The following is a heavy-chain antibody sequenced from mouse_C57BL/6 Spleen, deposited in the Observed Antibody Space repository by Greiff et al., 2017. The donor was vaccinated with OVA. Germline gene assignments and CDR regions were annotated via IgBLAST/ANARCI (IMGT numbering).Heavy chain of an antibody. CDR3: TREGGFAY. Sequence: QVHVKQSGAELVRPGASVTLSCKASGYTFTDYEMHWVKQTPVHGLEWIGAIDPETGGTVYNQKFKGKAILTADKSSSTAYMELRSLTSEDSAVYYCTREGGFAYWGQGTLVTVSA. CDR2: IDPETGGT. V-gene: IGHV1-15*01. J-gene: IGHJ3*01. CDR1: GYTFTDYE.